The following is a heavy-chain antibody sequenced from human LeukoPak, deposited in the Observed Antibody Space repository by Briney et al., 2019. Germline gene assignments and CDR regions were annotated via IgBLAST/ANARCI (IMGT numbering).Heavy chain of an antibody. CDR1: GYTFVGYY. V-gene: IGHV1-2*02. CDR2: IDPYTGNT. D-gene: IGHD5-12*01. CDR3: AREYSASEH. Sequence: ASVKVSCKASGYTFVGYYLHWVRQAPGQGLEWMAWIDPYTGNTHYARKFQGRITVTRDTSISTTYMELSWLTSGDTALYYCAREYSASEHWGQGTLVTVSS. J-gene: IGHJ1*01.